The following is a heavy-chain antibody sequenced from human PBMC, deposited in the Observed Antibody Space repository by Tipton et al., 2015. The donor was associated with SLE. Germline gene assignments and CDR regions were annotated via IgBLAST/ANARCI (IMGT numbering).Heavy chain of an antibody. CDR3: ARELDTFDI. Sequence: TLSLTCTVSGGSISSSTYSWNWIRQPAGKGLEWIGRFYSGYSDYNPSLNSRVTMSVDMSKNQFSLKLSSVTAADTAVYYCARELDTFDIWGRGTMVTVSS. V-gene: IGHV4-61*02. J-gene: IGHJ3*02. CDR1: GGSISSSTYS. CDR2: FYSGYS.